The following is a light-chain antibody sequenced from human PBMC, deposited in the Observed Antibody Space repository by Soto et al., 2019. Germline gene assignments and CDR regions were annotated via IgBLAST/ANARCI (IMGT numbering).Light chain of an antibody. CDR1: SSDIGIYKH. Sequence: ALTQPASVSGSPGQSIAISCTGSSSDIGIYKHVSWYQQHPGKVPKLIIYEVSNRPSGVSNRFSGSKSGNTASLTISGLQAEDEADYYCSSYTTSSTRVFGTGTKVTVL. CDR2: EVS. V-gene: IGLV2-14*01. J-gene: IGLJ1*01. CDR3: SSYTTSSTRV.